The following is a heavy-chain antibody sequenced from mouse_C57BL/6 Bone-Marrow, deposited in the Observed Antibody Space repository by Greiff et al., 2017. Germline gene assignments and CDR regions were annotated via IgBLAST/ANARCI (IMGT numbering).Heavy chain of an antibody. D-gene: IGHD1-1*01. CDR3: TTYGFYYGSLFDY. Sequence: VQLQQSGAELVRPGASVKLSCTASGFNIKDDYMHWVKQRPEQGLEWIGWIDPENGDTEYASKFQGKATITADTSSNTAYLQLSSLTSEDTAVYYCTTYGFYYGSLFDYWGQGTTLTVSS. J-gene: IGHJ2*01. V-gene: IGHV14-4*01. CDR1: GFNIKDDY. CDR2: IDPENGDT.